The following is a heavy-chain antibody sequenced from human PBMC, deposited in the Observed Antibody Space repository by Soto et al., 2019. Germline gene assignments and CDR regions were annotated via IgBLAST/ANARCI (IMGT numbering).Heavy chain of an antibody. CDR1: GFTFSIYS. CDR2: FGGSGGCT. V-gene: IGHV3-23*01. D-gene: IGHD3-22*01. CDR3: AKDAPGSGWLSDY. Sequence: GGSLRPSCEASGFTFSIYSMSWVRQPPGEGLEWVSTFGGSGGCTTYADFGRGRFTISRDNSRNTLYLQMNSLRAEDTSVYYCAKDAPGSGWLSDYWGRGTLVTVSS. J-gene: IGHJ4*02.